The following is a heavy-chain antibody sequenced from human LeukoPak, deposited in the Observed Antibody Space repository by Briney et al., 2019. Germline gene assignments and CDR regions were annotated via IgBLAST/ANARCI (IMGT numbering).Heavy chain of an antibody. J-gene: IGHJ5*02. Sequence: PGGSLRLSCAASGFSFSSYAMTWVRQAPGKGLEWVSSISGGGGNTYYADSVKGRFTISRDNSKNTLYLQMNSLRAEDTAIYFCAKGPRAAAGLPRVGTWGQGTLLTVSS. D-gene: IGHD6-13*01. CDR1: GFSFSSYA. CDR2: ISGGGGNT. CDR3: AKGPRAAAGLPRVGT. V-gene: IGHV3-23*01.